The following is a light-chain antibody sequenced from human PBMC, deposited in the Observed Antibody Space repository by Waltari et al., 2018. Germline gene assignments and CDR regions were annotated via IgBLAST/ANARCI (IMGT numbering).Light chain of an antibody. J-gene: IGKJ4*01. Sequence: EIVMTQSPATLSVSPGETATLSCRASQSVRSNLAWYQQNPGQAPSLLIHGASTRATGVPARFSGSGSGTEFTLTISSLQSGDFAVYYCQQYDNWLLTFGGGTKVEI. CDR3: QQYDNWLLT. V-gene: IGKV3-15*01. CDR2: GAS. CDR1: QSVRSN.